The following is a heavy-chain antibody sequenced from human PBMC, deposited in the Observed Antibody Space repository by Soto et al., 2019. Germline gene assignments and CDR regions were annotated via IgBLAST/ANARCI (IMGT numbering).Heavy chain of an antibody. CDR3: ARGGPQPKLGPFDY. CDR2: IYYSGST. Sequence: SSETLSLTCTVTGDSINNRSCYWGWIRQPPGKGLEWIGSIYYSGSTYNNPSLKSRVTISVDTSKNQFSLKLSSVTAADTAVYYCARGGPQPKLGPFDYWGQGTLVTVSS. D-gene: IGHD6-6*01. V-gene: IGHV4-39*07. CDR1: GDSINNRSCY. J-gene: IGHJ4*02.